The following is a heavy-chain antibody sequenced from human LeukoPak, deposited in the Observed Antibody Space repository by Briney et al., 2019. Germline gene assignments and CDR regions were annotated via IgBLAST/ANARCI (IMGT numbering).Heavy chain of an antibody. CDR3: ARRADCSGGSCDWGGFDP. CDR1: RYSFASYW. CDR2: IYPGDSDT. J-gene: IGHJ5*02. V-gene: IGHV5-51*01. D-gene: IGHD2-15*01. Sequence: GESLKISCKGSRYSFASYWIGWVRQMPGKGLEWMGIIYPGDSDTRYSPSFQGQVTISADKSISTAYLQWSSLKASDTAMYYCARRADCSGGSCDWGGFDPWGQGTLVTVSS.